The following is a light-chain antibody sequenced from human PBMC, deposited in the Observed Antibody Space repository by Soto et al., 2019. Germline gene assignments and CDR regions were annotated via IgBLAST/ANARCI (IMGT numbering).Light chain of an antibody. J-gene: IGKJ2*01. CDR2: GAS. V-gene: IGKV3-15*01. CDR1: QSVSSN. Sequence: ILMTQSPATLSVSPGERATLSCRASQSVSSNLAWYQQKPGQAPRLLIYGASTRATGIPARFSGSGSGTEFTLTISSLQSEDFAVYHCQQYNNWSYTFGQGTKLEIK. CDR3: QQYNNWSYT.